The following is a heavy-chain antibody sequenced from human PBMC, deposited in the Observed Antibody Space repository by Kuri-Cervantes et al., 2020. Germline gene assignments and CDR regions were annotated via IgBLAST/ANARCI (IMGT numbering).Heavy chain of an antibody. CDR3: AKDRIAAAGNYFDY. D-gene: IGHD6-13*01. CDR2: IWYDGSNK. J-gene: IGHJ4*02. Sequence: GGLLRLPCAASGFTIRRSTMHWVRQAPGKGLEWVAVIWYDGSNKYYADSVKGRFTISRDNSKNTLYLQMNSLRAEDTAVYYCAKDRIAAAGNYFDYWGQGTLVTVSS. CDR1: GFTIRRST. V-gene: IGHV3-30*02.